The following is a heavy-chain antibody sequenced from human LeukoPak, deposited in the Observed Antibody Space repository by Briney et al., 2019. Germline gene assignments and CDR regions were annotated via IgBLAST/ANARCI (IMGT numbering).Heavy chain of an antibody. Sequence: SETLSLTCIVSGGSIISGDYYWSWVRQPPGKGLEWLGFIYYTGSTYYNPSLKSRLTISRNASRNQFSLSLRSVTAADTAVYYCARDDSFDIWGQGTMVTVSS. CDR2: IYYTGST. CDR1: GGSIISGDYY. V-gene: IGHV4-30-4*01. J-gene: IGHJ3*02. CDR3: ARDDSFDI.